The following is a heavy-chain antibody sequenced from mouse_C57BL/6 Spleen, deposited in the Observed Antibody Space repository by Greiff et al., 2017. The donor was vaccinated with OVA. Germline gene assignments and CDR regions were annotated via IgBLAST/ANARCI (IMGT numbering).Heavy chain of an antibody. Sequence: QVQLQQSGPELVKPGASVKISCKASGYAFSSSWMNWVKQRPGKGLEWIGRIYPGDGDTNYNGKFKGKATLTADKSSSTAYMQLSSLTSEDSAVYVCARWGLWSLAMDYWGQGTSVTVSS. D-gene: IGHD1-1*02. CDR1: GYAFSSSW. V-gene: IGHV1-82*01. CDR3: ARWGLWSLAMDY. J-gene: IGHJ4*01. CDR2: IYPGDGDT.